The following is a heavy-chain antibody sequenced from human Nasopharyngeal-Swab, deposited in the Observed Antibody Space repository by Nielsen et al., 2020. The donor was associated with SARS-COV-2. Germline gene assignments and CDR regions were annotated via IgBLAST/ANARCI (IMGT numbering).Heavy chain of an antibody. V-gene: IGHV4-59*12. Sequence: GSLRLSCTVSGGSISSYYWSWIRQPPGKGLEWIGYIYYSGSTNYNPSLKSRVTISVDTSKNQFSLKLSSVTAADTAVYYCARGRRDFVVALGAQFDYWGQGTLVTVSS. D-gene: IGHD2-15*01. CDR2: IYYSGST. CDR1: GGSISSYY. CDR3: ARGRRDFVVALGAQFDY. J-gene: IGHJ4*02.